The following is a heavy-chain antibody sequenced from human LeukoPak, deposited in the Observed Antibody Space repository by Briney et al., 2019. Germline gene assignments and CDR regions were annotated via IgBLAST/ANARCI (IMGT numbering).Heavy chain of an antibody. CDR2: ISGSGRST. J-gene: IGHJ3*02. D-gene: IGHD3-22*01. V-gene: IGHV3-23*01. Sequence: AGSLRLSCAASGFTFSSYAMSWVRQAPGKGLEWVSVISGSGRSTYSADSVKGRFTISRDNSKNTLYLQMSSLRAEDTAVYYCAKDLRWLGAFDIWGQGTMVTVSS. CDR3: AKDLRWLGAFDI. CDR1: GFTFSSYA.